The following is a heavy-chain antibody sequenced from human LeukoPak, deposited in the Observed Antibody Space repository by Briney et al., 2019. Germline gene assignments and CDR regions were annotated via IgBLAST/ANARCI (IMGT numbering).Heavy chain of an antibody. V-gene: IGHV4-34*12. Sequence: SETLSLTRAVHGGSFSGYISTWVRHHPGKGLEWIGEIIDTGSTDYNPSLKCRVTISVDTSKNQCSLKLSSVTAADTAVYYCARHFNPRSSGSGSYKTYNYYYYYMDVWGKGTTVTISS. CDR3: ARHFNPRSSGSGSYKTYNYYYYYMDV. CDR1: GGSFSGYI. D-gene: IGHD3-10*01. CDR2: IIDTGST. J-gene: IGHJ6*03.